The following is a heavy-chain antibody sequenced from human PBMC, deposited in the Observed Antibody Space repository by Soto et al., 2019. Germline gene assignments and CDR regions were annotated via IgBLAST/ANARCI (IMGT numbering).Heavy chain of an antibody. CDR2: ISSSSSYI. CDR1: GFTFSSYS. CDR3: ARVGDGGNGAFDI. J-gene: IGHJ3*02. Sequence: GGSLRLSCAASGFTFSSYSMNWVRQAPGKGLEWVSSISSSSSYIYYADSVKGRFTISRDNAKNSLYLQMNSLRAEDTAVYYCARVGDGGNGAFDIWGQGTMVTVSS. D-gene: IGHD2-21*01. V-gene: IGHV3-21*01.